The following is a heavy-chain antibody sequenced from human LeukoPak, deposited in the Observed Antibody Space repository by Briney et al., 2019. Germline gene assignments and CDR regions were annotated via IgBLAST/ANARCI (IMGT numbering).Heavy chain of an antibody. J-gene: IGHJ6*02. V-gene: IGHV4-31*03. D-gene: IGHD4-11*01. Sequence: PSETLSLTCTVSGGSIRSGDYSWNWIRQHPGKGLEWIGYIYYSGSTYYNPSLTSRVTMSVDTSKNQFSLKLSSVTAADTAIYYCARDHTETSSLNFRNYYYYGMGIWGQGTTVIVSS. CDR2: IYYSGST. CDR3: ARDHTETSSLNFRNYYYYGMGI. CDR1: GGSIRSGDYS.